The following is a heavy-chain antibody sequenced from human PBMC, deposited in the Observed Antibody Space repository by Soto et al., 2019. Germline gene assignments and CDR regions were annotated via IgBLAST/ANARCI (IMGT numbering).Heavy chain of an antibody. CDR1: GYIFSTYT. V-gene: IGHV1-3*01. CDR3: ARVSFETSCYADY. Sequence: QVHLVQSGAEVKKPGASVKVSCKASGYIFSTYTMHWVRQAPGQRLEWMGWINAANGNTKYSQNFQGRVTISRDTSASTAYLELSSLRSEDTAVYYCARVSFETSCYADYWGQGTLVTVSS. D-gene: IGHD3-22*01. CDR2: INAANGNT. J-gene: IGHJ4*02.